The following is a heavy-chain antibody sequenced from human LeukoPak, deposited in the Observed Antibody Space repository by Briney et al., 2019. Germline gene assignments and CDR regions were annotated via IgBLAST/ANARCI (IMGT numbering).Heavy chain of an antibody. CDR2: INHSGST. D-gene: IGHD3-10*01. CDR1: GGSFSGYY. Sequence: SETLSLTCAVYGGSFSGYYRSWIRQSPGKGLEWIGEINHSGSTNYNPSLKSRVTISVDTSKNQFSLKLSSVTAADTAVYYCARGRGYPEFDYWGQGTLVTVSS. J-gene: IGHJ4*02. CDR3: ARGRGYPEFDY. V-gene: IGHV4-34*01.